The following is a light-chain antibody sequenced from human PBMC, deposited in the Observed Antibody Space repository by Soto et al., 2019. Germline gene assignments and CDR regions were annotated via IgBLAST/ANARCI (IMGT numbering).Light chain of an antibody. CDR3: QQYNKWPPYT. Sequence: EILMTQSPATLSVSPGERVTLSCRASQSISNDLAWYQQKPGQAPRLLIYAAFIRATGIPARFSGSGSGTEFTLTISTLQSEDFAVYYCQQYNKWPPYTFGQGTKLEI. V-gene: IGKV3-15*01. CDR2: AAF. CDR1: QSISND. J-gene: IGKJ2*01.